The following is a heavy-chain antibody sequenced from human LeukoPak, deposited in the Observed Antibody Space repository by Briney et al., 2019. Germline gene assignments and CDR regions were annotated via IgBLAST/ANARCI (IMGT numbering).Heavy chain of an antibody. V-gene: IGHV4-61*02. J-gene: IGHJ4*02. Sequence: SQTLSLTCTVSGGSISSGSYYSSWIRQPAGKGLEWIGRIYTSGSTNYNPSLKSRVTISVDTSKNQFSLKLSSVTAADTAVYYCAREPIVGSFDYWGQGTLVTVSS. CDR1: GGSISSGSYY. D-gene: IGHD1-26*01. CDR2: IYTSGST. CDR3: AREPIVGSFDY.